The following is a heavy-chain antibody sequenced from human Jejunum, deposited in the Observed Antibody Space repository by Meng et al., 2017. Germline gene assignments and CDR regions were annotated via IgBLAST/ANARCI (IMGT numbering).Heavy chain of an antibody. D-gene: IGHD1/OR15-1a*01. V-gene: IGHV4-4*02. CDR3: ARVREVPLGTGDWFDP. J-gene: IGHJ5*02. Sequence: VQLHESGPRLGQPSGTLSLTCDVSGVSVNTPNCCSWVRHSPGKGLEWIGEIYHTGSTNYNPSLKSRVSVSMDGSKNQFSLKLTSVTAADTAVYFCARVREVPLGTGDWFDPWGQGTLVTVSS. CDR1: GVSVNTPNC. CDR2: IYHTGST.